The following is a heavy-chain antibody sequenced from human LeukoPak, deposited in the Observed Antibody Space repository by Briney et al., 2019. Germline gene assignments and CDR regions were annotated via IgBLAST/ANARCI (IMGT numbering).Heavy chain of an antibody. V-gene: IGHV1-69*13. CDR2: IIPIFGTA. CDR3: ARERGGDYPTRDFDY. CDR1: GGTFSSYA. D-gene: IGHD2-21*02. J-gene: IGHJ4*02. Sequence: SVKVSCKASGGTFSSYAISWVRQALGQGLEWMGGIIPIFGTANYAQKFQGRVTITADESTSTAYMELSSLRSEDTAVYYCARERGGDYPTRDFDYWGQGTLVTVSS.